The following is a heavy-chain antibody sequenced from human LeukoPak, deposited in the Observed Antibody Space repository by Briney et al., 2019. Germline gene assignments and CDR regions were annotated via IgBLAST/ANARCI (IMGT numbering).Heavy chain of an antibody. CDR1: GFTFSSYS. V-gene: IGHV3-21*01. J-gene: IGHJ6*03. CDR3: ARDLAVAGTDGYYYYMDV. D-gene: IGHD6-19*01. Sequence: PGGSLRLSCAASGFTFSSYSMNWVRQAPGKGLEWVSSISSSSSYIYYADSVKGRFTISRDNAKNSLYLQMNSLRAEDTAVYYCARDLAVAGTDGYYYYMDVWGKGTTVTVSS. CDR2: ISSSSSYI.